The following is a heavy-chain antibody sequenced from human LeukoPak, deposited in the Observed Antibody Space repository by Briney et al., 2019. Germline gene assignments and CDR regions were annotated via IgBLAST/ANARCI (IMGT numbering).Heavy chain of an antibody. CDR3: AREGIAAADYYYGMDV. V-gene: IGHV3-66*01. CDR2: IYSGGST. J-gene: IGHJ6*02. CDR1: GFTFSDYY. Sequence: AGGSLRLSCAASGFTFSDYYMSWIRQAPGKGLEWVSVIYSGGSTYYADSVKGRFTISRDNSKNTLYLQMNSLRAEDTAVYYCAREGIAAADYYYGMDVWGQGTTVTVSS. D-gene: IGHD6-13*01.